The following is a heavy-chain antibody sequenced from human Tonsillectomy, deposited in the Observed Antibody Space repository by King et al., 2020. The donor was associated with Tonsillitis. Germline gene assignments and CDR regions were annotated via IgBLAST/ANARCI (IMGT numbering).Heavy chain of an antibody. D-gene: IGHD1-7*01. Sequence: QLVQSGAEVKKPGASVRVSCKLSGDTLAEISVHWVRQGRGQGLEWMGGFDPINKEKTYAQKFKGRVTLTEDTTTDTAYMKLSSLRSEDTAVYYCVTGPLGTAGLLDYGGQGTLVIVSS. V-gene: IGHV1-24*01. J-gene: IGHJ4*02. CDR2: FDPINKEK. CDR3: VTGPLGTAGLLDY. CDR1: GDTLAEIS.